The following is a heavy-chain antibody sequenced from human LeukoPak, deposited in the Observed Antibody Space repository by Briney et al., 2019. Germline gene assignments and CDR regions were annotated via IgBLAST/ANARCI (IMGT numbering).Heavy chain of an antibody. V-gene: IGHV3-30*02. CDR3: AKDKEYASGSYPIES. J-gene: IGHJ4*02. CDR2: ITYEGGYNQ. D-gene: IGHD3-10*01. CDR1: GFIFSTYG. Sequence: GGSLRLSCAASGFIFSTYGMHWVRQAPGKGLEWVSFITYEGGYNQYYAESVKGRFTISRDNSKNTLYLQMISLRLEDAAAYYCAKDKEYASGSYPIESWGQGTLVTVSS.